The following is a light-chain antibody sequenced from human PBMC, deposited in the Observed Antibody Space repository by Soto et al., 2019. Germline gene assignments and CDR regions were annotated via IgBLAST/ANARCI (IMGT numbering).Light chain of an antibody. CDR1: SSDVGGYNY. V-gene: IGLV2-11*01. Sequence: QSALNQPRSVSGSPGQSITISCTGTSSDVGGYNYVSWYRQHPGKAPKLMIYDVSKRPSGDPDRFAGSKAGNTACLTISGRHAKDVADYDCCPYAGSYTHYVFGTGTKLTVL. J-gene: IGLJ1*01. CDR3: CPYAGSYTHYV. CDR2: DVS.